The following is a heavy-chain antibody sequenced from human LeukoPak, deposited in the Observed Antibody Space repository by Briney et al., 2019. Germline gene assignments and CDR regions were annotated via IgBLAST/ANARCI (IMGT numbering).Heavy chain of an antibody. CDR1: GNYW. CDR2: INGDGSWT. Sequence: GGSLRLSCAASGNYWMHWVRQAPGKGLVWVSHINGDGSWTTYADSVKGRFTISKDNAKNTVYLQMNNLRAEDTAVYYCGNLDWGQGTLVTVSS. J-gene: IGHJ4*02. CDR3: GNLD. V-gene: IGHV3-74*01.